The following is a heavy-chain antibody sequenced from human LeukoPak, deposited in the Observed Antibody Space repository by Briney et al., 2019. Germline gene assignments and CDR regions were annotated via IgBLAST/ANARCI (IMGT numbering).Heavy chain of an antibody. D-gene: IGHD2-21*02. CDR2: ISNFGGAT. CDR3: AKFAPFNSDLYWYFDL. V-gene: IGHV3-23*01. Sequence: GGSLRLSCAASGFTFSNYVMSWVRQAPGKGLEWVSGISNFGGATYYADSVKGRFTISRGNSKNTLYLQMDSLRAEDTAVYYCAKFAPFNSDLYWYFDLWGRGTLVTVSS. CDR1: GFTFSNYV. J-gene: IGHJ2*01.